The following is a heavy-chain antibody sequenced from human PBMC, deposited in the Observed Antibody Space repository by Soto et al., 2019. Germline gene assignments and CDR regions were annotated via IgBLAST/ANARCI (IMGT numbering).Heavy chain of an antibody. CDR1: GGSISSGGYY. V-gene: IGHV4-31*03. CDR2: IYYSGST. Sequence: QVQLQESGPGLVKPSQTLSLTCTVSGGSISSGGYYWSWIRQHPGKGLEWIGYIYYSGSTYYNPSLKSRVTISVDTSKNQFALKLSSVTAADTAVYYCARYCSGGSCSYYYGMAVWGQGTTVTVSS. CDR3: ARYCSGGSCSYYYGMAV. D-gene: IGHD2-15*01. J-gene: IGHJ6*02.